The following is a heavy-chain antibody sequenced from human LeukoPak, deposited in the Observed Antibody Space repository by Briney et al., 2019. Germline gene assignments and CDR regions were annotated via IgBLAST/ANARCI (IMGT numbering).Heavy chain of an antibody. CDR3: AKDITMVRGVIY. Sequence: GGSLRLSCAASGFTFSVYWIHWVRQAPGKGLEWVSAISGSGGSTYYADSVKGRFTISRDNSKNTLYLQMNSLRAEDTAVYYCAKDITMVRGVIYWGQGTLVTVSS. CDR1: GFTFSVYW. D-gene: IGHD3-10*01. J-gene: IGHJ4*02. CDR2: ISGSGGST. V-gene: IGHV3-23*01.